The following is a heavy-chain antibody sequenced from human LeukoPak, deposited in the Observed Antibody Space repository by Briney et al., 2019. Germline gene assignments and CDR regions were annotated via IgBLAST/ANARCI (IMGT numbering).Heavy chain of an antibody. CDR1: GFTFSSYA. V-gene: IGHV3-23*01. Sequence: AGGSLRLSCAASGFTFSSYAMSWVRQAPGKGLEWVSIISVIGGSTYYADSVKGRFTISRDNSKNTLYLQMNSLRAEDTAVYYCARKPSNYYYYMDVWGKGTTVTVSS. CDR3: ARKPSNYYYYMDV. CDR2: ISVIGGST. J-gene: IGHJ6*03.